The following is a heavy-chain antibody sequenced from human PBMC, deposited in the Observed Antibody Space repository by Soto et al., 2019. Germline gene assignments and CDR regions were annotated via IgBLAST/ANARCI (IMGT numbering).Heavy chain of an antibody. CDR2: INHSGST. CDR1: GGSFSGYY. J-gene: IGHJ4*02. V-gene: IGHV4-34*01. D-gene: IGHD1-1*01. CDR3: ARGTSRPTTFDY. Sequence: ASETLSLTCAVYGGSFSGYYWSWIRQPPGKGLEWIGEINHSGSTNYNPSLKSRVTISVDTSKNQFSLKLSSVTAADTAVYYCARGTSRPTTFDYWGQGTLVTVSS.